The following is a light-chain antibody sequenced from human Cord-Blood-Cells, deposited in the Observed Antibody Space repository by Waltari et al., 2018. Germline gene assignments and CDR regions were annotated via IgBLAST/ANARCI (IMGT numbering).Light chain of an antibody. CDR1: QGVSSN. CDR3: QRYNNWLRHT. Sequence: EIVMTQSPAHLPVPPGERATLSYRASQGVSSNLTWYQQRPGQAPRLLIYGASTRATGKPARFSGSGSGPEFSLTISSLQSEELAVYECQRYNNWLRHTFGEGTKLEIK. J-gene: IGKJ2*01. CDR2: GAS. V-gene: IGKV3-15*01.